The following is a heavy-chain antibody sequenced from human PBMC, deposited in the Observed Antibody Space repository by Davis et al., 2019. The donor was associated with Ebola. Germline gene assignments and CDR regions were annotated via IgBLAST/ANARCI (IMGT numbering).Heavy chain of an antibody. V-gene: IGHV3-30*02. J-gene: IGHJ6*02. CDR2: IWYDGSKK. D-gene: IGHD1-1*01. CDR3: AKDERRKPQNMDV. Sequence: PGGSLRLSCAASGFTFSHYGMHWVRQAPGKGLEWVALIWYDGSKKYYAESVKGRFTISRDDSKNTLYLQMNSLRGEDTALYYCAKDERRKPQNMDVWGQGTKVIVSS. CDR1: GFTFSHYG.